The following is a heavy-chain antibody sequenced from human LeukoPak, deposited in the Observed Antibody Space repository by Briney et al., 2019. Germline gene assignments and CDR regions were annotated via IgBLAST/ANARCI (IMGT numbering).Heavy chain of an antibody. D-gene: IGHD2-15*01. J-gene: IGHJ4*02. CDR2: INHSGST. CDR1: GGSFSGYY. V-gene: IGHV4-34*01. Sequence: SETLSLTCAVYGGSFSGYYWSWIRQPPGKGLEWIGEINHSGSTNYNPSLKSRVTISVDTSKNQFSLKLSSVTAADTAVYYCARGPGVVVAATALIHFDYWGQGTLVTVSS. CDR3: ARGPGVVVAATALIHFDY.